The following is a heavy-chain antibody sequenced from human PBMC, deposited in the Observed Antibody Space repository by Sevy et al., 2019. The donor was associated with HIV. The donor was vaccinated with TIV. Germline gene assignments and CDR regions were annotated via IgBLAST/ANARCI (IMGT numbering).Heavy chain of an antibody. J-gene: IGHJ5*02. CDR2: ISRNSGDA. D-gene: IGHD3-10*01. Sequence: ASVKVSCKASGYTFTNYGVNWVRQAPGQGLEWMGWISRNSGDAGYAQKFQGRVTMTRDNSINTAYMELSGLTSEDTAAYYCARTDYLAHDSGTDWFDPWGRGTLVTVSS. CDR3: ARTDYLAHDSGTDWFDP. V-gene: IGHV1-8*01. CDR1: GYTFTNYG.